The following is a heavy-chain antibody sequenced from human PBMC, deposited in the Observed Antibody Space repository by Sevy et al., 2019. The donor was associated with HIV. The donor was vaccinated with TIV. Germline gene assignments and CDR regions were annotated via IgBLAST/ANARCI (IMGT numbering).Heavy chain of an antibody. CDR3: TTDLGSYYYGMDV. J-gene: IGHJ6*02. CDR2: IKSKTDGGTT. Sequence: GESLKISCAASGFTFSNAWMSWVRQAPGKGLEWVGRIKSKTDGGTTDYAAPVKGRFTISRDDSKNTLYLQMNSLKTEDTAVYYCTTDLGSYYYGMDVWGQGTTVTVSS. V-gene: IGHV3-15*01. CDR1: GFTFSNAW.